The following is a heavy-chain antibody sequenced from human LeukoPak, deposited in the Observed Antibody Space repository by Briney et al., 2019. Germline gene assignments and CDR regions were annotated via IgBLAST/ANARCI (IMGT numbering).Heavy chain of an antibody. CDR1: GYTFTSYG. J-gene: IGHJ4*02. CDR2: MNSNSGNT. D-gene: IGHD3-3*01. V-gene: IGHV1-8*01. Sequence: ASAKVSCKASGYTFTSYGINWVRQATGQGLEWMGWMNSNSGNTGYAQKFQGRVTMTRNTSISTAYMELSSLRSEDTAVYYCARDGYYDFWSDYILGALDYWGQGTLVTVSS. CDR3: ARDGYYDFWSDYILGALDY.